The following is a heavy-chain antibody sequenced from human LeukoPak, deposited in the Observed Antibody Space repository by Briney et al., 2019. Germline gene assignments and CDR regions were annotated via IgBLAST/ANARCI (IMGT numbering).Heavy chain of an antibody. D-gene: IGHD2-8*01. CDR1: GGSISNYY. CDR2: IYYSGST. Sequence: SETLSLTCTVSGGSISNYYWSWIRQPPGKELEWIGYIYYSGSTNYNPSLKSRVTISVDTSKNQFSLKLPSVTAADTALYYCARDTRMAYWGQGTLVTVSS. V-gene: IGHV4-59*01. J-gene: IGHJ4*02. CDR3: ARDTRMAY.